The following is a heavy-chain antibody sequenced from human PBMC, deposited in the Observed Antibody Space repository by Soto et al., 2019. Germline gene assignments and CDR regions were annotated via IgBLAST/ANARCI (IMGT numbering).Heavy chain of an antibody. J-gene: IGHJ4*02. CDR1: GYTFTSYG. Sequence: ASVKVSCKASGYTFTSYGISWVRQAPGQGLEWMGWISAYNGNTNYAQKLQGRVTMTTDTSTSTAYMELRSLRSDDTAVYYCARDSMSPSGELSLSVYWGQGTLVTAPQ. D-gene: IGHD3-16*02. CDR2: ISAYNGNT. V-gene: IGHV1-18*01. CDR3: ARDSMSPSGELSLSVY.